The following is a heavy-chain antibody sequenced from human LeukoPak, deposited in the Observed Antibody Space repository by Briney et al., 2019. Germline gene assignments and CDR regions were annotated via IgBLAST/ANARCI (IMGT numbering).Heavy chain of an antibody. J-gene: IGHJ3*02. CDR2: ISSSSSYI. V-gene: IGHV3-21*01. D-gene: IGHD6-13*01. CDR3: AREGIAAAEGAFDI. CDR1: GFTFSSYA. Sequence: GGSLRLSCEASGFTFSSYAMSWVRQAPGKGLEWVSSISSSSSYIYYADSVKGRFTISRDNAKNSLYLQMNSLRAEDTAVYYCAREGIAAAEGAFDIWGQGTMVTASS.